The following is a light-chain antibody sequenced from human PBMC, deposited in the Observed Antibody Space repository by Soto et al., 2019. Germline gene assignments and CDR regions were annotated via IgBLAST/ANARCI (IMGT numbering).Light chain of an antibody. CDR3: QQYNSWPRT. Sequence: EIVLTQSPGTLSLSPGERATLSCRASQSVSNNYLAWYQQEPGQAPRLLVYGASTRATGVPARFSGSGSGTEFTLIISSLQSEDFAVYYCQQYNSWPRTFGQGSKVDIK. CDR1: QSVSNN. V-gene: IGKV3-15*01. CDR2: GAS. J-gene: IGKJ1*01.